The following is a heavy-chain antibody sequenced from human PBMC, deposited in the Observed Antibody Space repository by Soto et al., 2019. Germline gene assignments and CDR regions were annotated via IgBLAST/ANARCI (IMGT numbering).Heavy chain of an antibody. J-gene: IGHJ4*02. CDR1: GGSFSGYY. V-gene: IGHV4-34*01. D-gene: IGHD3-10*01. CDR3: SRAASVRGFDY. Sequence: QVQLQQWGAGLLKPSETLSLTCAVYGGSFSGYYWSWIRQPPGKGLEWIGEINHSGSTNYNPSLKSRVTISVDRSNNQFSRKLSSVTAADTAVYYCSRAASVRGFDYWGQGTLVTVSS. CDR2: INHSGST.